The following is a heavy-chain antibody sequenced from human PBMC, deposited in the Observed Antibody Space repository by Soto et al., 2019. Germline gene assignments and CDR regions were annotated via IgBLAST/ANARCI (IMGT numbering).Heavy chain of an antibody. J-gene: IGHJ5*02. Sequence: QVQLVQSGAEVKKPGASVKVSCKASGYIFTSYGISWVRQAPGQGLEWLGWISPYNDNTNYAQKVLGRVTMTTDKSTSTAYIELSRLRTDDTAVYYYARVKDFGVVIPSKTNWFDPWGQGTLVTVSS. V-gene: IGHV1-18*01. CDR2: ISPYNDNT. CDR1: GYIFTSYG. CDR3: ARVKDFGVVIPSKTNWFDP. D-gene: IGHD3-3*01.